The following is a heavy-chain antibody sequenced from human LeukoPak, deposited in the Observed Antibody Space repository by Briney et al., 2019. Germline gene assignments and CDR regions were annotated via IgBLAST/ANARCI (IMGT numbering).Heavy chain of an antibody. V-gene: IGHV3-64*01. CDR1: GFTFSSYA. J-gene: IGHJ3*02. D-gene: IGHD3-22*01. CDR2: ISSIGGTT. Sequence: GGSLRLSCAASGFTFSSYAMHWVRQAPGKGLECVSAISSIGGTTYYANSVKGRFTISRDNSKNTLYLQMGSLRAEDMAVYYCARSMRGAYYYDSSGSFDIWGQGTMVTVSS. CDR3: ARSMRGAYYYDSSGSFDI.